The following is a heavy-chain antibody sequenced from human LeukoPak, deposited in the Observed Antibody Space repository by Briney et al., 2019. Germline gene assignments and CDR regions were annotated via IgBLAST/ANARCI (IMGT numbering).Heavy chain of an antibody. J-gene: IGHJ4*02. V-gene: IGHV3-33*01. CDR2: IWYDGSNK. CDR1: GFTFSSYG. CDR3: ARHVYCSSTSCYYYFDY. Sequence: GGSLRLSCAASGFTFSSYGMHWVRQAPGKGLEWVAVIWYDGSNKYYADSVKGRFTISRDNSKNTLYLQMNSLRAEDTAVYYCARHVYCSSTSCYYYFDYWGQGTLVTVFS. D-gene: IGHD2-2*01.